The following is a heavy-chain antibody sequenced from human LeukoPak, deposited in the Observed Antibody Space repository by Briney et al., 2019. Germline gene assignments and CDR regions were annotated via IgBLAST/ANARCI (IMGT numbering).Heavy chain of an antibody. D-gene: IGHD6-13*01. V-gene: IGHV3-15*01. Sequence: GGSLRLSCTASGFTFNNAWMSWVRQAPGKGLEWVGGIKTKTDGGTTDYTAPVKGRFTISRDDSKNTVYQQMNSLKTEDTAVYYCTADSTAVGLDAFDIWGQGTMITVSS. CDR2: IKTKTDGGTT. CDR3: TADSTAVGLDAFDI. J-gene: IGHJ3*02. CDR1: GFTFNNAW.